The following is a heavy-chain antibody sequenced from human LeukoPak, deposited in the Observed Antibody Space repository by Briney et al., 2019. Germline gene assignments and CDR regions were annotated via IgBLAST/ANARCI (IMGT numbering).Heavy chain of an antibody. D-gene: IGHD2-2*01. Sequence: SSETLSLTCAVYGGSFSGYYWSWIRQPPGKGLEWIGEINHSGSTNYNPSLKSRVTISVDTSKNQFSLKLSSVTAADTAVYYCARGPPYRCSSTSCYFDYRGQGTLVTVSS. CDR3: ARGPPYRCSSTSCYFDY. J-gene: IGHJ4*02. V-gene: IGHV4-34*01. CDR2: INHSGST. CDR1: GGSFSGYY.